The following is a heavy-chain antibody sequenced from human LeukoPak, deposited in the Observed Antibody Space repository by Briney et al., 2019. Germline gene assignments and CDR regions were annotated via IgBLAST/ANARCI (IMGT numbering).Heavy chain of an antibody. Sequence: PGGSLRLSCAASGFTFSDYYMTWIRQAPGKGLEWVAVISYDGSNKDYADSVKGRCTISRDNSKNTVYLQMNSLRAEDTAVYYCAKEAGYSYGFDYWGQGTLVTVSS. J-gene: IGHJ4*02. CDR2: ISYDGSNK. D-gene: IGHD5-18*01. CDR1: GFTFSDYY. CDR3: AKEAGYSYGFDY. V-gene: IGHV3-30*18.